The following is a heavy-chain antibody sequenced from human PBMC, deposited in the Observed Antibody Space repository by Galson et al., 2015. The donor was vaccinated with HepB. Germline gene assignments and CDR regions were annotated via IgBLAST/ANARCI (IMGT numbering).Heavy chain of an antibody. Sequence: SLILSCAAYGCSGANNWLSWSRHSPGKGLERGAKMNQADSEKYYVDSVNGRFTISRDNAKNLLYLQMNNLRAEDTAVYYCARDDSTGYYYFDYWGQGTLVTVSS. V-gene: IGHV3-7*01. CDR2: MNQADSEK. D-gene: IGHD3-22*01. J-gene: IGHJ4*02. CDR1: GCSGANNW. CDR3: ARDDSTGYYYFDY.